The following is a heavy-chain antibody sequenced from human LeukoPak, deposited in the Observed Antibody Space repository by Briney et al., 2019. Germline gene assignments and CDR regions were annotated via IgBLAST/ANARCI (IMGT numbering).Heavy chain of an antibody. V-gene: IGHV1-69*05. Sequence: SVKVSCKASGGTFSSYAISWVRQAPGQGLEWMGRIIPIFGTANYGQKFQGRVTITTDESTSTAYMELSSLRSEDTAVYYCASFIGDGDSSSWPAFDWYFDLWGRGTLVTVSS. CDR3: ASFIGDGDSSSWPAFDWYFDL. CDR2: IIPIFGTA. J-gene: IGHJ2*01. D-gene: IGHD6-13*01. CDR1: GGTFSSYA.